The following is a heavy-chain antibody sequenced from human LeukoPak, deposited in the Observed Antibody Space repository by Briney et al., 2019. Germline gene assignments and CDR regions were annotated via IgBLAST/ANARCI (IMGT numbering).Heavy chain of an antibody. CDR3: ARGLSGYASSLGY. CDR1: GFTFSSYW. J-gene: IGHJ4*02. Sequence: GGSLRLSCAASGFTFSSYWMHWVRQAPGKGRVWVSRINSDGSSTSYADSVRGRFSISRDNAKNTLYLKMNSLRAEDTAVYYCARGLSGYASSLGYWGQGTLVTVSA. V-gene: IGHV3-74*01. CDR2: INSDGSST. D-gene: IGHD6-6*01.